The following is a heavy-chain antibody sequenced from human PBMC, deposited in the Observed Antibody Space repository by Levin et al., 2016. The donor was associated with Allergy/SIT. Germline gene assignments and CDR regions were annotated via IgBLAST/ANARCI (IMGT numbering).Heavy chain of an antibody. CDR2: IIPIFGTA. Sequence: WVRQAPGQGLEWMGGIIPIFGTANYAQKFQGRVTITADESTSTAYMELSSLRSEDTAVYYCARTTVTDLSRFDYWGQGTLVTVSS. D-gene: IGHD4-11*01. J-gene: IGHJ4*02. CDR3: ARTTVTDLSRFDY. V-gene: IGHV1-69*01.